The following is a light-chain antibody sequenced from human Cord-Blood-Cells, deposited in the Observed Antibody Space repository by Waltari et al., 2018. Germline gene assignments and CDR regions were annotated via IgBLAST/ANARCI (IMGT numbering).Light chain of an antibody. CDR1: QSISSY. V-gene: IGKV1-39*01. CDR3: QQSYSTLYS. CDR2: AGS. J-gene: IGKJ2*03. Sequence: DIQMTQSPSSLSASVGDRDTINCRASQSISSYLNWYQQKPGTAPNLLIYAGSSLQSGEPSRFSGSGSGTDFTLTISSLQPEDFATYYCQQSYSTLYSFGQGTKLEIK.